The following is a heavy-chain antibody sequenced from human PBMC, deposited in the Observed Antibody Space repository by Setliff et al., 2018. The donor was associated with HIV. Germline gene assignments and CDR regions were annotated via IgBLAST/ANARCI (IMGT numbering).Heavy chain of an antibody. CDR3: ARHLTGRLFDS. V-gene: IGHV4-59*04. CDR1: GGSISGYY. Sequence: PSETLSLTCTVSGGSISGYYWNWIRQSPGKGLEWIASIYYRGTTYYNPSLKSRVTVSLDTSKNQFSLTLTSMTATDTAVYYCARHLTGRLFDSWGQGTLVTVSS. CDR2: IYYRGTT. J-gene: IGHJ5*01.